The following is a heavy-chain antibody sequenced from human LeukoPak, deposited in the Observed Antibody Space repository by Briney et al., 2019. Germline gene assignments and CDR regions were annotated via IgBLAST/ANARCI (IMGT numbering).Heavy chain of an antibody. V-gene: IGHV4-59*08. J-gene: IGHJ5*02. CDR2: IYYSGST. Sequence: PSETLSLTCTVSGGSISSYYWSWIRQPPGKGLEWIGYIYYSGSTNYNPSLKSRVTISVDTSKNQFSLKLSSVTAADTAVYYCARHTAHQTGWFDPWGQGTLVTVSS. CDR1: GGSISSYY. D-gene: IGHD1-1*01. CDR3: ARHTAHQTGWFDP.